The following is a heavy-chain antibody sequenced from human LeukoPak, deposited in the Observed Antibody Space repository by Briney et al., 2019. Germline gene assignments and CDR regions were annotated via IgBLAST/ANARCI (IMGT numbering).Heavy chain of an antibody. D-gene: IGHD4-23*01. V-gene: IGHV1-69*05. CDR3: ARANTVVKGVYYYYYMDV. CDR1: GGTFSSYA. CDR2: IIPIFGTA. Sequence: SVKVSCKASGGTFSSYAISWVRQAPGQGLEWMGGIIPIFGTANYAQKFQGRVTITTDESTSTAYMELSSLRSEDTAVYYCARANTVVKGVYYYYYMDVWGEGTTVTVSS. J-gene: IGHJ6*03.